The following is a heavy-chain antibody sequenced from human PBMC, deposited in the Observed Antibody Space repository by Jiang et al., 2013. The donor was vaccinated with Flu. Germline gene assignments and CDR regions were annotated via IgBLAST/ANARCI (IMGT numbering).Heavy chain of an antibody. V-gene: IGHV4-59*01. CDR3: ARETMVQGVIIGMDV. D-gene: IGHD3-10*01. CDR1: Y. CDR2: IYYSGST. Sequence: YWSWIRQPPGKGLEWIGYIYYSGSTNYNPSLKSRVTISVDTSKNQFSLKLSSVTAADTAVYYCARETMVQGVIIGMDVWGQGTTVTVSS. J-gene: IGHJ6*02.